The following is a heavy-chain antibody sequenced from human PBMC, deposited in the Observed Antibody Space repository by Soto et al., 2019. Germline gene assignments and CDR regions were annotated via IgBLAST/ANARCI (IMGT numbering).Heavy chain of an antibody. CDR1: GYIFTNYG. Sequence: QVQLVQSGAEVKKPGASVKVSCKASGYIFTNYGISWVRKAPGHGLEWMGWISAYDGVTHYAQNVQDRVTMTTDTSTNTAYMDLRNLRSDDTAVYYCARDDLDWNGHTIDSWGQGTVVTVSS. V-gene: IGHV1-18*01. J-gene: IGHJ4*02. CDR3: ARDDLDWNGHTIDS. CDR2: ISAYDGVT. D-gene: IGHD1-1*01.